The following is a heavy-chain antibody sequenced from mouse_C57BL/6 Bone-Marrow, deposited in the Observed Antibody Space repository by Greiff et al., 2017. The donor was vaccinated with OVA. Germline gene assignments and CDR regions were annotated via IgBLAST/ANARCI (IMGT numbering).Heavy chain of an antibody. CDR2: IYPRRGNT. Sequence: VQLQESGAELARPGASVKLSCKASGYTFTSYGISWVKQRTGQGLEWIGEIYPRRGNTYYNEKFKGKATLTADKSSSTAYMELRSLTSEDSAVYFCGDYAHWYFDVWGTGTTVTVSS. J-gene: IGHJ1*03. CDR1: GYTFTSYG. V-gene: IGHV1-81*01. CDR3: GDYAHWYFDV. D-gene: IGHD1-1*02.